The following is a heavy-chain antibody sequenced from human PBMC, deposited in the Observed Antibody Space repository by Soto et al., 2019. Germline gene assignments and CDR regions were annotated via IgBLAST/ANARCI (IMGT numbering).Heavy chain of an antibody. Sequence: SETLSLTCAVSGGFISSGGWWTWVRQPPGKGLEWIGQIYHGGSTNYNPSLKTRVTISIDSSNNQISLNLTSVTAADTAVYYCARARATIAAAAIFDCWGQGTLVTVSS. J-gene: IGHJ4*02. CDR1: GGFISSGGW. CDR2: IYHGGST. D-gene: IGHD6-13*01. V-gene: IGHV4-4*02. CDR3: ARARATIAAAAIFDC.